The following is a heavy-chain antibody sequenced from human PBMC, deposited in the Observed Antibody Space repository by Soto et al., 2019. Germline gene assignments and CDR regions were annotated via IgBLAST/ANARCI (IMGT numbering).Heavy chain of an antibody. Sequence: ASVKVSCKASGYTFTGYYIHWVRQAPGEGLEWMGWTSPSSLATNYAQRFQGRVTTSSDRATSTVYMELSRLRSEDTAVYYWAREDAERATRFLDYWGQGTVVTVSS. CDR2: TSPSSLAT. CDR3: AREDAERATRFLDY. V-gene: IGHV1-2*02. D-gene: IGHD2-21*01. CDR1: GYTFTGYY. J-gene: IGHJ4*02.